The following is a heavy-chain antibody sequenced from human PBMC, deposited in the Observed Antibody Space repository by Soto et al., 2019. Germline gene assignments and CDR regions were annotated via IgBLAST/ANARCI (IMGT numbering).Heavy chain of an antibody. V-gene: IGHV1-2*02. Sequence: ASVKVSCKASGYTFTGYYVHWVRQAPGQGLEWMGWINPNSGDTYLAQRFQGRVTMNRDTSIGTAYMELNSLTSDDTAVYYCARSRLTDYSIDYWGQGTLVTVSS. D-gene: IGHD4-4*01. CDR2: INPNSGDT. CDR3: ARSRLTDYSIDY. CDR1: GYTFTGYY. J-gene: IGHJ4*02.